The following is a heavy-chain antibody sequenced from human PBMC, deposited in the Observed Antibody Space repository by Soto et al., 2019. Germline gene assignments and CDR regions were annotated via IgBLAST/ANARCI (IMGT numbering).Heavy chain of an antibody. Sequence: PSETLSLTCAVYGGSFSGYYWSWIRQPPGKGLEWIGEINHSGSTNYNPSLKSRVTISVDTSKNQFSLKLSSVTAADTAVYYCARGFRYYGSGSYYARWGQGTLVTVS. CDR3: ARGFRYYGSGSYYAR. V-gene: IGHV4-34*01. CDR2: INHSGST. D-gene: IGHD3-10*01. J-gene: IGHJ4*02. CDR1: GGSFSGYY.